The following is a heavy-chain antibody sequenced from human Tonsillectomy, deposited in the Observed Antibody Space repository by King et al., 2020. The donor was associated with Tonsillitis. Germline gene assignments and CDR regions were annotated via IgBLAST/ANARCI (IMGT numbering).Heavy chain of an antibody. V-gene: IGHV3-23*04. D-gene: IGHD3-22*01. Sequence: VQLVESGGGLVQPGGSLRLSCAASGFTFSSYAMSWVRQATGKGLEWVSAISGPGGTTYYAASVKGRFTISRDKSKNTLYLQMNSLRAEDTAIYYCAKELQILVDDFAYWGQGPLVTVSS. CDR3: AKELQILVDDFAY. CDR1: GFTFSSYA. J-gene: IGHJ4*02. CDR2: ISGPGGTT.